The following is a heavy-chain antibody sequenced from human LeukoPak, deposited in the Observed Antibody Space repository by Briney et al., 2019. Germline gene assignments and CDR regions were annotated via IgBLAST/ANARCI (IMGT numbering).Heavy chain of an antibody. J-gene: IGHJ6*02. CDR1: GGTFGSYA. V-gene: IGHV1-2*02. CDR2: INPNSGGT. Sequence: GASVKVSCKASGGTFGSYAISWVRQAPGQGLEWMGWINPNSGGTNYAQKFQGRVTMTRDTSISTAYMELSRLRSDDTAVYYCARDGRWDCSSTSCLDYYYYGMDVWGQGTTVTVSS. D-gene: IGHD2-2*01. CDR3: ARDGRWDCSSTSCLDYYYYGMDV.